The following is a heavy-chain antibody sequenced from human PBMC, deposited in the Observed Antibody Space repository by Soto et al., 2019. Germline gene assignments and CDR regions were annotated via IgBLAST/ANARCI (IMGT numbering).Heavy chain of an antibody. CDR2: VSAYNRNT. V-gene: IGHV1-18*04. J-gene: IGHJ4*02. CDR1: GYTFTNYG. Sequence: QVRLVQSGLEVKKPGASVRLTCKTSGYTFTNYGVTWVRQAPGQGLEWMGWVSAYNRNTNYAQKFDDRVIMTTDTSTSTAYLELRNLKSDDTAVYDCARERQWEPLLYWGEGTLVTVS. D-gene: IGHD1-26*01. CDR3: ARERQWEPLLY.